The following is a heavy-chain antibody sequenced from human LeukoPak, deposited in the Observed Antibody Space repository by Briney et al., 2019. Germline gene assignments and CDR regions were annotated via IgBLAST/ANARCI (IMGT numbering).Heavy chain of an antibody. Sequence: GGSLRLSCAASGFTFSSYNMNWVRQAPGKGLEWVSYISSSSSTIYYADSVKGRFTISRDNAKNSLYLQMNSLRAEDTAVYYCARAPLGYCSSTSCPPLYWGQGTLVTVSS. CDR3: ARAPLGYCSSTSCPPLY. CDR1: GFTFSSYN. V-gene: IGHV3-48*01. CDR2: ISSSSSTI. D-gene: IGHD2-2*01. J-gene: IGHJ4*02.